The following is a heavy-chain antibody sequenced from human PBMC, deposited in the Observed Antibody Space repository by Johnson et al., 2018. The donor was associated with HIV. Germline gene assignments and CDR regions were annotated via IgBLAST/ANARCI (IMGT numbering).Heavy chain of an antibody. Sequence: VQLVESGGGLIQPGGSLRLSCAASGFTVSSNYMSWVRQAPGKGLEWVSVIYSGGSTYYADSVKGRFTISRDNSKNTLYLQMNSLRAEDTAVYYWARGRAYYYDSSGDAFDIWGQGTMVTVSS. CDR2: IYSGGST. D-gene: IGHD3-22*01. V-gene: IGHV3-53*01. CDR3: ARGRAYYYDSSGDAFDI. CDR1: GFTVSSNY. J-gene: IGHJ3*02.